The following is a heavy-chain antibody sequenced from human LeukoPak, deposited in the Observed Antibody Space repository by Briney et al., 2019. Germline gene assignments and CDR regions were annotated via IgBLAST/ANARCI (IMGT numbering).Heavy chain of an antibody. V-gene: IGHV4-59*08. CDR2: VYYTGST. D-gene: IGHD5-24*01. Sequence: PSETLSLTCPVSGGSISNYYYWTWIRQPPGKGLEWIGYVYYTGSTNYNPSLKSRVTISLDTSKKQVSLKLRSVTAADTAVYYCARPLGNGYNYWYFDLWGRGTLVTVSS. J-gene: IGHJ2*01. CDR3: ARPLGNGYNYWYFDL. CDR1: GGSISNYY.